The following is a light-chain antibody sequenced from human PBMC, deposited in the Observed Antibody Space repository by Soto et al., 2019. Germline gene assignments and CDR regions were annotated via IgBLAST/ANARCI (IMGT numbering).Light chain of an antibody. V-gene: IGLV8-61*01. Sequence: VVTQEPSFSVSPGGTVTLTCGLSSGSVSTTYSPTWYQQTPGQAPRTLIYSTNTRSSGVPDRFSGSILGNKAALTITGAQADDESDYYCVLYMGSGIWVFGGGTKLTVL. CDR2: STN. J-gene: IGLJ3*02. CDR3: VLYMGSGIWV. CDR1: SGSVSTTYS.